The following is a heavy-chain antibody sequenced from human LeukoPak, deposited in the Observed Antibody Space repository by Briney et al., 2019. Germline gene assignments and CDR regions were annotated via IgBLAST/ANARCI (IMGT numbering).Heavy chain of an antibody. J-gene: IGHJ6*03. CDR1: GFTFSSCG. CDR3: AKDHCISTTCYMDV. D-gene: IGHD2-2*01. V-gene: IGHV3-30*02. CDR2: IRYDGSNK. Sequence: PGGSLRLSCAAAGFTFSSCGMHWVRQAPGKGLEWVAFIRYDGSNKYYADSVKGRFTISRDNSKNTLYLQMNSLRAEDTAVYYCAKDHCISTTCYMDVWGQGTTVTVSS.